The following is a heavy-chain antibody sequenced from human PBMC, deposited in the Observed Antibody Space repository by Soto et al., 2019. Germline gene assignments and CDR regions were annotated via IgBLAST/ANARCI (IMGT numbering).Heavy chain of an antibody. J-gene: IGHJ6*02. CDR3: AKDEYYDILTGYYYYYGMDV. Sequence: GGSLRLSCAASGFTFSSYSMSWVRQAPGKGLEWVSAISGSGGSTYYADSVKGRFTISRDNSKNTLYLQMNSLRAEDTAVYYCAKDEYYDILTGYYYYYGMDVWGQGTTVTVSS. CDR1: GFTFSSYS. V-gene: IGHV3-23*01. CDR2: ISGSGGST. D-gene: IGHD3-9*01.